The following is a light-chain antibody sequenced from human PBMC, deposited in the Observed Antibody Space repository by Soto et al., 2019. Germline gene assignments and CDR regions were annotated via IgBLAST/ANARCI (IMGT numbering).Light chain of an antibody. J-gene: IGKJ2*01. CDR1: QSVSTF. CDR3: QQRSDWPPYT. CDR2: DAF. Sequence: EIVLTQSPATLSLSPGERATLSCRASQSVSTFLAWYQQRPGQPPRLLIYDAFNRATGIPARFNGSGSGTDFTLTISSLHPEDFAVYYCQQRSDWPPYTFGQGTKLEIK. V-gene: IGKV3-11*01.